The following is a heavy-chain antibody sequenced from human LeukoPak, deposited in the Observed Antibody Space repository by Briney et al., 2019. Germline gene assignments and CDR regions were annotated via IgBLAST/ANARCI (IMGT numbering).Heavy chain of an antibody. CDR2: ISTSSGYI. Sequence: PGGSLRLSCAASGFTFSSYSMNWVRQAPGKGLEWVSSISTSSGYIYYADSVKGRFTISRDNSKNTLYLQMNSLRAEDTAVYYCASGEWEPWGYWGQGTLVTVSS. CDR1: GFTFSSYS. D-gene: IGHD1-26*01. V-gene: IGHV3-21*01. CDR3: ASGEWEPWGY. J-gene: IGHJ4*02.